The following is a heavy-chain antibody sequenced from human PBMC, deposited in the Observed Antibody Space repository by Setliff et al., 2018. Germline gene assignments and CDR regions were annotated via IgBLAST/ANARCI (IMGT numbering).Heavy chain of an antibody. CDR1: GDSIGRGGYY. J-gene: IGHJ5*02. CDR3: ARDRRGGYGAINWFDP. V-gene: IGHV4-31*03. D-gene: IGHD3-16*01. CDR2: IYYSGST. Sequence: PSETLSLTCSVSGDSIGRGGYYWSWIRQQPGKGLEWIASIYYSGSTYYNPSLKSRLRVSMDSSKYQFYLDLSSVTAADTAVYYCARDRRGGYGAINWFDPWGQGTLVTVSS.